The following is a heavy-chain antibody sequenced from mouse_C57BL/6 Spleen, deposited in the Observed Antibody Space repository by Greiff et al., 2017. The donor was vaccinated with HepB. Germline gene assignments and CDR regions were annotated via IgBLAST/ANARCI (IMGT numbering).Heavy chain of an antibody. D-gene: IGHD2-2*01. CDR3: AIYYGYDVDWYFDV. J-gene: IGHJ1*03. CDR1: GFTFSDYG. CDR2: ISSGSSTI. Sequence: DVHLVESGGGLVKPGGSLKLSCAASGFTFSDYGMHWVRQAPEKGLEWVAYISSGSSTIYYADTVKGRFTISRDNAKNTLFLQMTSLRSEDTAMYYCAIYYGYDVDWYFDVWGTGTTVTVSS. V-gene: IGHV5-17*01.